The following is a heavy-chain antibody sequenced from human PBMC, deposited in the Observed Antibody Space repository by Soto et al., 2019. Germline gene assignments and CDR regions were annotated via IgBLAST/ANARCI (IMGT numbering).Heavy chain of an antibody. CDR1: RFTFGSYW. J-gene: IGHJ4*02. V-gene: IGHV3-7*01. Sequence: EVLLVESGGGLVQPGGSLTLSCAASRFTFGSYWMNWVRQAPGKGLEWVANIKGDGSEKYYVDSVEGRFTISRDNTKNSLDLQMNSLRVEDTAVYYCAAGFPPDFWGQGTLVTVPS. D-gene: IGHD3-10*01. CDR2: IKGDGSEK. CDR3: AAGFPPDF.